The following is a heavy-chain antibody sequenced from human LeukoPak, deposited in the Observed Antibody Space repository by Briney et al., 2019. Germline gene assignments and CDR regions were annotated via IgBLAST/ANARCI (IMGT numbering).Heavy chain of an antibody. Sequence: GGSLRLSCAASGFTVSSHYMSWVRQAPGKGLEWVSVIYSGGSTYYADSVKGRFTISRDNSKNTLYLQMNSLRAEDTAVYYCAREGPGPYDFFDYWGQGTLVTVSS. CDR2: IYSGGST. V-gene: IGHV3-53*01. CDR1: GFTVSSHY. CDR3: AREGPGPYDFFDY. D-gene: IGHD2-8*01. J-gene: IGHJ4*02.